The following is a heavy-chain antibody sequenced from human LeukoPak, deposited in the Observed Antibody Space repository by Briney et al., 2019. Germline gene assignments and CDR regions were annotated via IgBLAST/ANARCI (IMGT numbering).Heavy chain of an antibody. D-gene: IGHD3-9*01. Sequence: GGSLRLSCTVSGFTVSSNSMSWVRQAPGKGLEWVSFIYNSSRIHYSDSVKGRFTISRDNSKNTLYLQMNSLRAEDTAMYYCANGPHYNILTGFYKVRSHLDYWGQGTLVTVSS. J-gene: IGHJ4*02. CDR3: ANGPHYNILTGFYKVRSHLDY. CDR2: IYNSSRI. V-gene: IGHV3-53*01. CDR1: GFTVSSNS.